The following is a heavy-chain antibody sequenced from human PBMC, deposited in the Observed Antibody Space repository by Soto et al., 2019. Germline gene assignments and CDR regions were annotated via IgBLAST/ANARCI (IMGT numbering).Heavy chain of an antibody. J-gene: IGHJ4*02. CDR1: GFTFSSYG. D-gene: IGHD6-19*01. CDR2: IWYDGSNK. V-gene: IGHV3-33*01. CDR3: ARDVLKYSSGWSGFDY. Sequence: GGSLRLSCAASGFTFSSYGMHWVRQAPGKGLEWVAVIWYDGSNKYYADSVKGRFTISRDNSKNTLYLQMNSLRAEDTAVYYCARDVLKYSSGWSGFDYWGQGTLVTV.